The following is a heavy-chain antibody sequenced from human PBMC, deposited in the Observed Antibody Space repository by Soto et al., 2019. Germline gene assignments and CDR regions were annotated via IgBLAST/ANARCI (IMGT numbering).Heavy chain of an antibody. J-gene: IGHJ4*02. Sequence: SETLSLTCTVSGGSISSSSYYWGWIRQPPGKGLEWIGSIYYSGSTYYNPSLKSRVTISVDTSKNQFSLKLSSVTAADTAVYYCARHDTGGGYCSSTSCYGLDYWGQGTLVTVSS. CDR1: GGSISSSSYY. V-gene: IGHV4-39*01. CDR2: IYYSGST. CDR3: ARHDTGGGYCSSTSCYGLDY. D-gene: IGHD2-2*01.